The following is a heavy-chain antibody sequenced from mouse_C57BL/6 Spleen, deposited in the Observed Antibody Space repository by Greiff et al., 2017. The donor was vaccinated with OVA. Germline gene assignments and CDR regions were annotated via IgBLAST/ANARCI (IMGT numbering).Heavy chain of an antibody. J-gene: IGHJ1*03. CDR1: GYTFTSYW. CDR2: IYPGSGST. CDR3: AMREYYGSSQYFDV. D-gene: IGHD1-1*01. Sequence: VQLQQPGAELVKPGDSVKMSCKASGYTFTSYWITWVKQRPGQGLEWIGDIYPGSGSTNYNEKFKSKATMTEDTSSSTAYLQRSSLTSEDSAVYYCAMREYYGSSQYFDVGGRGTTVTVSS. V-gene: IGHV1-55*01.